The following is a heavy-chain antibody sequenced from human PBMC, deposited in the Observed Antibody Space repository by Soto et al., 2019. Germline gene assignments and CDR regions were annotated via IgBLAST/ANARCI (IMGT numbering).Heavy chain of an antibody. D-gene: IGHD5-18*01. CDR2: IIPIFGTA. CDR3: ARIDTAMVKGPYYYGMDV. Sequence: SVKVSCKASGGTFSSYAISWVRQAPGQGLEWMGGIIPIFGTANYAQKFQGRVTITADESTSTAYMELSSLRSEGTAVYYCARIDTAMVKGPYYYGMDVWGQGTTVTVSS. V-gene: IGHV1-69*13. J-gene: IGHJ6*02. CDR1: GGTFSSYA.